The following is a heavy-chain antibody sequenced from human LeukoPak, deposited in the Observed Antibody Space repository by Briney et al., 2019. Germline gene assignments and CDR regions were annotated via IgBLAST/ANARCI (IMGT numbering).Heavy chain of an antibody. CDR3: AREGYCSSTSCYALKY. V-gene: IGHV1-2*02. CDR1: GYTFTGYY. CDR2: INPNSGGT. Sequence: ASVKVSCKASGYTFTGYYMHWVRQAPGQGLQWMGWINPNSGGTNYAQKFQGRVTMTRDTSISTAYMELSRLGSDDTAVYYCAREGYCSSTSCYALKYWGQGTLVTVSS. D-gene: IGHD2-2*01. J-gene: IGHJ4*02.